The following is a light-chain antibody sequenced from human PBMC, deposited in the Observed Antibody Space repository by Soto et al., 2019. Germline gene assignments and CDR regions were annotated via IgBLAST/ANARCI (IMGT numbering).Light chain of an antibody. CDR3: SSYTSATTYV. J-gene: IGLJ1*01. V-gene: IGLV2-14*01. Sequence: QTASVSGSPGQSITISCTGTSSDVGGYNYVSWYQHHPGKAPKLMIHEVSDRPSGISNRFSGSKSGNTASLTISGLQAEDEADYYCSSYTSATTYVFGTGTKVTVL. CDR1: SSDVGGYNY. CDR2: EVS.